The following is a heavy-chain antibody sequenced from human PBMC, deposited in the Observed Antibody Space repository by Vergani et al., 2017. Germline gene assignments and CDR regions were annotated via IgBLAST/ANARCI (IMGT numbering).Heavy chain of an antibody. CDR2: IWYDGSNK. J-gene: IGHJ4*02. D-gene: IGHD3-22*01. Sequence: QVQLVESGGGVVQPGRSLRLSCAASGFTFSSYGMHWVRQAPGKGLEWVAVIWYDGSNKYYADSVKGRFTISRDNSKNSLYLQMNSLRAEDTAVYYCARDIGDYYDSSGYYYHDYWGQGTLVTVSS. CDR3: ARDIGDYYDSSGYYYHDY. CDR1: GFTFSSYG. V-gene: IGHV3-33*01.